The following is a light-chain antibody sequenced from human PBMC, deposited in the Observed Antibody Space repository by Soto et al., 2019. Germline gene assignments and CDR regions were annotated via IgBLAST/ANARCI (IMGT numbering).Light chain of an antibody. CDR1: SSDVGAYDY. Sequence: QSVLTQPASVSGSPGQSIAISCTGTSSDVGAYDYVSWYPQHPGEAPKVKIYDVSHRPSGVSDRFSGSKSGNTASLTISGLQAEDEADYYCSSYAKSGSVVFGGGTKLTVL. CDR2: DVS. V-gene: IGLV2-14*01. J-gene: IGLJ2*01. CDR3: SSYAKSGSVV.